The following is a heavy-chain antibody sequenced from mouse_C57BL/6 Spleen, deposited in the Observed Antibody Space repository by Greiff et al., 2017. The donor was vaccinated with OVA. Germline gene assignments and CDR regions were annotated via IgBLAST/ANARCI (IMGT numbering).Heavy chain of an antibody. Sequence: VQLQQSGPELVKPGASVKISCKASGYTFTDYYMNWVKQSHGKSLEWIGDINPNNGGTSYNQKFKGKATLTVDKSSSTAYMELRSLTSEDSAVYYGARGMGSDMDYWGQGTSVTVSA. CDR2: INPNNGGT. CDR1: GYTFTDYY. J-gene: IGHJ4*01. CDR3: ARGMGSDMDY. V-gene: IGHV1-26*01. D-gene: IGHD2-3*01.